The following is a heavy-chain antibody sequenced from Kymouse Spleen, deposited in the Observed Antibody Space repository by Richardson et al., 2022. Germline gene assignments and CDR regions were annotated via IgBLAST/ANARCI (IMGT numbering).Heavy chain of an antibody. V-gene: IGHV4-34*01. CDR1: GGSFSGYY. D-gene: IGHD1-7*01. J-gene: IGHJ4*02. CDR3: ARAPRWNYGLDY. Sequence: QVQLQQWGAGLLKPSETLSLTCAVYGGSFSGYYWSWIRQPPGKGLEWIGEINHSGSTNYNPSLKSRVTISVDTSKNQFSLKLSSVTAADTAVYYCARAPRWNYGLDYWGQGTLVTVSS. CDR2: INHSGST.